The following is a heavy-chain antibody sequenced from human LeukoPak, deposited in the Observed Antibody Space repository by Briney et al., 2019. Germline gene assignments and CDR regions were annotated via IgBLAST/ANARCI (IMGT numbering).Heavy chain of an antibody. J-gene: IGHJ4*02. V-gene: IGHV4-30-2*01. CDR1: GGSISIPNA. Sequence: SQTLSLTCTVSGGSISIPNAWTWIRQPPGKGLEWIGHIYDSGNTYYNPSLKSRLTISINRSKNQFSLRLNSVTAADTAFYYCARRGNWGFFDYWGQGTLATVSS. CDR3: ARRGNWGFFDY. CDR2: IYDSGNT. D-gene: IGHD3-16*01.